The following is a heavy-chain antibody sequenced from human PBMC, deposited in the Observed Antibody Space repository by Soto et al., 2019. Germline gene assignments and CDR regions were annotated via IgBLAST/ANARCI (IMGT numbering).Heavy chain of an antibody. CDR2: IYYRGST. CDR1: GGSISSYC. D-gene: IGHD2-15*01. CDR3: ARPPRVVVAAASGSFDI. V-gene: IGHV4-59*01. J-gene: IGHJ3*02. Sequence: ASETLSLTCTVSGGSISSYCWTWIRQHPGKGLEWIGYIYYRGSTNYNPSLKSRVTISVDTSKNQFSLKLSSVTAADTAVYYCARPPRVVVAAASGSFDIWGRGAKVTVSS.